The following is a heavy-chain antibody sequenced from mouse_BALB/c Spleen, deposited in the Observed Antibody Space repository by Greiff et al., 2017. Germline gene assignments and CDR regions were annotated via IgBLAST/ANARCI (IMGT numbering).Heavy chain of an antibody. Sequence: EVHLVESGGGLVKPGGSLKLSCAASGFTFSDYYMYWVRQTPEKRLEWVATISDGGSYTYYPDSVKGRFTISRDHAKNTLYLQMSSLKSEDTAMYYCARTDYDYDEDYYAMDYWGQGTSVTVSS. D-gene: IGHD2-4*01. V-gene: IGHV5-4*02. J-gene: IGHJ4*01. CDR3: ARTDYDYDEDYYAMDY. CDR2: ISDGGSYT. CDR1: GFTFSDYY.